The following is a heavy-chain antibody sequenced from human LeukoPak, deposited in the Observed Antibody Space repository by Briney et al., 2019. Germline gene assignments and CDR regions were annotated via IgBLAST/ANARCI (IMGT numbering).Heavy chain of an antibody. CDR3: VRDQGYCTSASCRGDAFDV. CDR2: IKEDGREK. Sequence: GSLRLSCAASGFTFSTQWMSWVRQAPGKGLEWVAKIKEDGREKYYVDSVKGRFTISRDNAKNSLSLQMHSLRDEDTAVYYCVRDQGYCTSASCRGDAFDVWGQGSMVSVSS. J-gene: IGHJ3*01. CDR1: GFTFSTQW. D-gene: IGHD2-2*01. V-gene: IGHV3-7*01.